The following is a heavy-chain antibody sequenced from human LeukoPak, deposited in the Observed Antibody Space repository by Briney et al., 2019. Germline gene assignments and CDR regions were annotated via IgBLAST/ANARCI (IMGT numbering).Heavy chain of an antibody. D-gene: IGHD6-13*01. CDR3: AKEVNGIIAADY. Sequence: GGSLRLSCAASGFTFSSYAMSGVRQAPEKGLEWVSAISPGSGKTYYADSVKGRFTISRDNFNNTLSLQLNNLRAEDTAVYYSAKEVNGIIAADYWGQGTLVTVSS. CDR1: GFTFSSYA. CDR2: ISPGSGKT. V-gene: IGHV3-23*01. J-gene: IGHJ4*02.